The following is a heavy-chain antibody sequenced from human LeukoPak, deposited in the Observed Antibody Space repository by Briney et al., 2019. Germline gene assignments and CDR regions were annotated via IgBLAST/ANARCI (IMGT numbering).Heavy chain of an antibody. J-gene: IGHJ4*02. CDR1: GGSFSGDC. V-gene: IGHV4-34*01. D-gene: IGHD7-27*01. Sequence: PSETLSLTCAVYGGSFSGDCWSWIRQPPGKGLEWIGEINHSGSTNYNPSLKSRVTISVDTSKNQFSLKLSSVTAADTAVYYCARGPWGDYWGQGTLVTVSS. CDR3: ARGPWGDY. CDR2: INHSGST.